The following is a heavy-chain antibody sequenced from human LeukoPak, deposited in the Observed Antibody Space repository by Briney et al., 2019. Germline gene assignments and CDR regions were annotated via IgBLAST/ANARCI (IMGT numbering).Heavy chain of an antibody. CDR1: GIAVTGNY. CDR2: ISINTDT. D-gene: IGHD1-26*01. V-gene: IGHV3-53*01. CDR3: AIAQSWDELFDS. J-gene: IGHJ4*02. Sequence: GGSLTLSCAASGIAVTGNYMSWVRQPPGKGLEWVSFISINTDTFYADSVRGRFTISRDNSENTLFLQMNSLRDEDSAVYYCAIAQSWDELFDSWGQGTLVTVSS.